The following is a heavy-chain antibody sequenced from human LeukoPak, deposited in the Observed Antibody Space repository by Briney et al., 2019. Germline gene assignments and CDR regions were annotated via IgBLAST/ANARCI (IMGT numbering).Heavy chain of an antibody. D-gene: IGHD2-2*01. Sequence: SVKVSCKASGFTFTSSAVQWVRQARGQRLEWIGWIVVGSGNTNYAQKFQERVTITRDMSTSTAYMELSSLRSEDTAVYYCAAGLSDCSSTSCYFRFVYMDVWGKGTTVTVSS. V-gene: IGHV1-58*01. CDR2: IVVGSGNT. CDR1: GFTFTSSA. J-gene: IGHJ6*03. CDR3: AAGLSDCSSTSCYFRFVYMDV.